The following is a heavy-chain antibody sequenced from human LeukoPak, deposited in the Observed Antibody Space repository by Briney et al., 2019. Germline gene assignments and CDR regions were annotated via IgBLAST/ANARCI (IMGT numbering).Heavy chain of an antibody. CDR3: ARANSSDAFDI. CDR2: IYSAGST. Sequence: TGGSLRLSCAAPGFTVSDNYITWVRQAPARGLEWVSIIYSAGSTFHADSVKGRFAISRDNSKNTVFLQMSSLRIEDTAVYYCARANSSDAFDIWGQGTTVTVSS. CDR1: GFTVSDNY. J-gene: IGHJ3*02. D-gene: IGHD5-18*01. V-gene: IGHV3-53*05.